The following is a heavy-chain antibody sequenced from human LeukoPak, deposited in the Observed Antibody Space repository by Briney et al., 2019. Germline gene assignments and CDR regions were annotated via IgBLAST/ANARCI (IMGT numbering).Heavy chain of an antibody. CDR1: GFTFNTYI. Sequence: GGSLRLSCAASGFTFNTYIMNWVRQAPGKGLEWVSSISTSSSYIYYADSVKGRFTISRDNAKNSLFLQMDSLRADDTAVYYCARSVEGYCRGGSCYSYYMDVWGKGTTVTVSS. CDR2: ISTSSSYI. CDR3: ARSVEGYCRGGSCYSYYMDV. D-gene: IGHD2-15*01. V-gene: IGHV3-21*01. J-gene: IGHJ6*03.